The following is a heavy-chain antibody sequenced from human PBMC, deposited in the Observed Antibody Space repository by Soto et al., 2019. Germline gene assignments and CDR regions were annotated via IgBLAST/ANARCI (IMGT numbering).Heavy chain of an antibody. CDR1: AGSFSGSY. J-gene: IGHJ5*02. V-gene: IGHV4-34*01. CDR2: INHSGST. CDR3: ARPQWTYYYGSGSPNWFDP. D-gene: IGHD3-10*01. Sequence: SETLSPTCAVYAGSFSGSYWSWICQPPGKGLEWIGEINHSGSTNYNPSLKSRVTISVDTSKNQFSLKLSSVTAADTAVYYCARPQWTYYYGSGSPNWFDPWGQGTLVTVSS.